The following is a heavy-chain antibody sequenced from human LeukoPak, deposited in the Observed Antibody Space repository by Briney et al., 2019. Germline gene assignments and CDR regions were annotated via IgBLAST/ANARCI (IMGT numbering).Heavy chain of an antibody. Sequence: SETLTLTCTVSGASVSSGSYYWSWIRQPPGKGLEWIGYIYYSGSTNYNPSLKSRVTISVDTSKNQFSLKLSSVTAADTAVYYCARGSRGYSYGWGQGTLVTVS. CDR3: ARGSRGYSYG. J-gene: IGHJ4*02. V-gene: IGHV4-61*01. CDR2: IYYSGST. D-gene: IGHD5-18*01. CDR1: GASVSSGSYY.